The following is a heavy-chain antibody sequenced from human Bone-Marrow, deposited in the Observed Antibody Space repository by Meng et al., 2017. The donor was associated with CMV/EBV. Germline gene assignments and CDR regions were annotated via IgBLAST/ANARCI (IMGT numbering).Heavy chain of an antibody. J-gene: IGHJ4*02. CDR3: TWWSYYKDD. Sequence: GESLKISCTASGFTFGDYAMSWVRQAPGKGLEWVGFIRSKAYGGTTEYAASVKGRFTISRDDSKSIAYLQMNSLKTEDTAVYYCTWWSYYKDDWGQGTVVTVSS. V-gene: IGHV3-49*04. D-gene: IGHD1-26*01. CDR1: GFTFGDYA. CDR2: IRSKAYGGTT.